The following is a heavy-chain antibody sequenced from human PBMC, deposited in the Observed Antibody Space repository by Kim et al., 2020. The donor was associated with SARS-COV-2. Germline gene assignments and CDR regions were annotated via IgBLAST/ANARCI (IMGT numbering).Heavy chain of an antibody. CDR2: ISGSGGST. D-gene: IGHD5-18*01. CDR1: GFTFSSYA. J-gene: IGHJ6*02. Sequence: GGSLRLSCAASGFTFSSYAMSWVRQAPGKGLEWVSAISGSGGSTYYADSVKGRFTISRDNSKNTLYLQMNSLRAEDTAVYYCAKVQPAMVYYYYYGMDVWGQGTTVTVSS. CDR3: AKVQPAMVYYYYYGMDV. V-gene: IGHV3-23*01.